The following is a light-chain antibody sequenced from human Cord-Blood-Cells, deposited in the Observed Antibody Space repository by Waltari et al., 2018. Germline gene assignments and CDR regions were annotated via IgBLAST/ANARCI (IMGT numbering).Light chain of an antibody. CDR2: AAS. Sequence: DIQMTQSPSSLSASVGDRVTITCRASQSISSYLNWYQQKPGKAPKLLIYAASSLQSGVPSRFGGSGSGTDFTLTISSLQPEDFATYYCQQSYSTLLTFGQGTKVEIK. V-gene: IGKV1-39*01. CDR1: QSISSY. CDR3: QQSYSTLLT. J-gene: IGKJ1*01.